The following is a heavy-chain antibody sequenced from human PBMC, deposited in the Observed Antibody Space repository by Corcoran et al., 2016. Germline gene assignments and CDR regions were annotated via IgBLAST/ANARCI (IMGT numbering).Heavy chain of an antibody. Sequence: EVQLVESGGGLVQPGGSLRLSCAAYGFTFSDYSMNWVRQAPGKGLEWVSYISSSSSTIHYAGSVKGRFTISRDNAWDSLYLQMNSLRDEDTAVYYCARRCSGASCYFDNWGQGTMVTVSS. V-gene: IGHV3-48*02. J-gene: IGHJ4*02. CDR3: ARRCSGASCYFDN. CDR1: GFTFSDYS. D-gene: IGHD2-15*01. CDR2: ISSSSSTI.